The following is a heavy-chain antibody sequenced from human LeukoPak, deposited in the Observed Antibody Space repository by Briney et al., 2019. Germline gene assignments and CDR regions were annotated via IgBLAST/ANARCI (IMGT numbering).Heavy chain of an antibody. CDR1: GGSISSYY. Sequence: SETLSLTCTVSGGSISSYYWGWIRQPPGKGLEWIGYIYYSGSTNYNPSLKSRVTISVDTSKNQFSLKLSSVTAADTAVYYCARTPRSSDGMDVWGQGTTVTVSS. J-gene: IGHJ6*02. CDR3: ARTPRSSDGMDV. V-gene: IGHV4-59*01. CDR2: IYYSGST. D-gene: IGHD1-26*01.